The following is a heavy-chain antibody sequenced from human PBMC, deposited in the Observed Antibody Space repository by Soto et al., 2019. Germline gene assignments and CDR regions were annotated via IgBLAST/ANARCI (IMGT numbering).Heavy chain of an antibody. CDR3: ARRGGGDSLFDS. Sequence: QLHLQESGPGLVKPSETLSLTCTVSGDSFSTSKYYWGWIRQPPGKGLEWIGNIFYGGGTGVTYYNPSLKSRVIISVDTSKNQFSLKLRSITAADTAFYFCARRGGGDSLFDSWGQGKLVTVSS. V-gene: IGHV4-39*01. D-gene: IGHD4-17*01. CDR1: GDSFSTSKYY. CDR2: IFYGGGTGVT. J-gene: IGHJ4*02.